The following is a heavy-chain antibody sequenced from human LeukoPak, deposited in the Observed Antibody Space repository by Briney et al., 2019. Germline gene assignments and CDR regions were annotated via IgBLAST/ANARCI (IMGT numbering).Heavy chain of an antibody. CDR3: ARGQILQY. V-gene: IGHV4-34*01. CDR1: GGSFSGYY. Sequence: SETLSLTCAVYGGSFSGYYWSWIRQPPGKGLEWIGEVNHSGSTNYNPSLKSRVTISVDTSKNQFSLKLSSVTAADTAVYYCARGQILQYWGQGTLVTVSS. CDR2: VNHSGST. J-gene: IGHJ4*02. D-gene: IGHD2-15*01.